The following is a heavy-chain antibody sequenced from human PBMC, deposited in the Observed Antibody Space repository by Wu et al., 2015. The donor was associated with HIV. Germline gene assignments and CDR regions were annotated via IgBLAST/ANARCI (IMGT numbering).Heavy chain of an antibody. CDR2: FIPIFGSA. J-gene: IGHJ6*02. V-gene: IGHV1-69*05. CDR1: GGTFNRFA. D-gene: IGHD4-17*01. Sequence: QVQLVQSGAEVKKPGSSLKVSCKASGGTFNRFAITWVRQAPGQGLEWMGEFIPIFGSANLAQKFQGRVSLTTDESTNTAYMELNSLRSEDTAMYYCARAPPDSHGDYNNLYYGMDVWGQGP. CDR3: ARAPPDSHGDYNNLYYGMDV.